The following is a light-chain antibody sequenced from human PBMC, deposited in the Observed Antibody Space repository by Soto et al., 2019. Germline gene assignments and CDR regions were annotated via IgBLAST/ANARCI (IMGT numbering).Light chain of an antibody. CDR3: QQYNNWPRT. Sequence: EIVLTQSPGTLCLSPGERATLSCRASQSVSNNYLAWYQQKPGQAPRLLIYGASTRATGIPARFSGSGSGTEFTLTISSLQSEDFAVYYCQQYNNWPRTFGQGTKVDIK. J-gene: IGKJ1*01. CDR2: GAS. V-gene: IGKV3-15*01. CDR1: QSVSNN.